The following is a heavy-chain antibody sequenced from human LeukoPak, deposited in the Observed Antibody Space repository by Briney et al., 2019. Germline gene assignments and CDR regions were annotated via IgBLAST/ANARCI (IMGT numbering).Heavy chain of an antibody. J-gene: IGHJ4*02. CDR1: GYTFTSYA. CDR2: ISAYNGNT. V-gene: IGHV1-18*04. CDR3: ARDGAVAGEFDY. Sequence: ASVKVSCKASGYTFTSYAISWVRQAPGQGLEWMEWISAYNGNTNYAQKFQGRVTMTTDTSTTTAYMELRSLRYDDTAVYYCARDGAVAGEFDYWGQGTLVTVSS. D-gene: IGHD6-19*01.